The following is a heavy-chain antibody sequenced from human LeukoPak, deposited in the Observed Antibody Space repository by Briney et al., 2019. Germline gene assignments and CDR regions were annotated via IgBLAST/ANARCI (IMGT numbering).Heavy chain of an antibody. J-gene: IGHJ5*02. CDR1: GGSFSGYY. V-gene: IGHV4-34*01. CDR3: ARAPPGVVRGVKKNWFDP. Sequence: PSETLSLTCAAYGGSFSGYYWSWIRQPPGKGLEWIGEINHSGSTNYNPSLKSRVTISVDTSKNQFSLKLSSVTAADTAVYYCARAPPGVVRGVKKNWFDPWGQGTLVTVSS. D-gene: IGHD3-10*01. CDR2: INHSGST.